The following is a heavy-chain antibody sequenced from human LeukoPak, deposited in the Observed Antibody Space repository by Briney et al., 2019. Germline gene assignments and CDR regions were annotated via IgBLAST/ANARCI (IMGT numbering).Heavy chain of an antibody. J-gene: IGHJ4*02. D-gene: IGHD5-18*01. V-gene: IGHV1-18*04. CDR1: GYTFTSYG. CDR2: ISAYNGNT. Sequence: ASVKVSCKSSGYTFTSYGISWVRQPHAQGLEWMGWISAYNGNTNYAQKLQGRVTITTDTSTSTAYMELRSLRSDDTAVYYCARDRAAMVTNYFDYWGQGTLVTVSS. CDR3: ARDRAAMVTNYFDY.